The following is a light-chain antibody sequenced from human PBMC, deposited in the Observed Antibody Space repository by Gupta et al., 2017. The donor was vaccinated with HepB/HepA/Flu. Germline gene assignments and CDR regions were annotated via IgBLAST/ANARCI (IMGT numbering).Light chain of an antibody. CDR1: SSNIESNS. J-gene: IGLJ2*01. Sequence: HSVLTQSPSSSGTPGQRVTISCFGSSSNIESNSVTWYQQLPGTAPKLLMFRSNQRPPGTPDRFSGSKSGTSASLAIGGLRAEDEAVYYCAAWDDDRNGVVFGGGTRLTVL. V-gene: IGLV1-44*01. CDR3: AAWDDDRNGVV. CDR2: RSN.